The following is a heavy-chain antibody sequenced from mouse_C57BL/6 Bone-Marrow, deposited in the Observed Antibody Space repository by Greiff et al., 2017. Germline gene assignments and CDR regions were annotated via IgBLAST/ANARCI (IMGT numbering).Heavy chain of an antibody. CDR2: IDPANGNT. CDR3: ALIYYYGSSYGNYAMDY. Sequence: EVQLQQSVAELVRPGASVKLSCTASGFNIKNTYMHWVKQRPEQGLEWIGRIDPANGNTKYAPKFPGKATITADTSSNTAYLQLSSLTSEDTASYYCALIYYYGSSYGNYAMDYWGQGTSVTVSS. V-gene: IGHV14-3*01. CDR1: GFNIKNTY. J-gene: IGHJ4*01. D-gene: IGHD1-1*01.